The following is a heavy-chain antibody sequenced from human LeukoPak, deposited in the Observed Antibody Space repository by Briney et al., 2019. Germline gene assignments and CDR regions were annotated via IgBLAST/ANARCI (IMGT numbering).Heavy chain of an antibody. CDR3: ARDRDSSGSDAFDI. V-gene: IGHV4-30-4*08. CDR1: GGSISSGDYY. J-gene: IGHJ3*02. D-gene: IGHD3-22*01. Sequence: PSQTLSLTCTVYGGSISSGDYYWSWIRQPPGKGLEWIGYIYYSGSTYYNPSLKSRVTISVDTSKNQFSLKLSSVTAADTAVYYCARDRDSSGSDAFDIWGQGTMVTVSS. CDR2: IYYSGST.